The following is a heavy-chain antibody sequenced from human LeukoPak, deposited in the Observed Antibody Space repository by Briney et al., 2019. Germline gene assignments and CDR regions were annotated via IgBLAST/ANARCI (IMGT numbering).Heavy chain of an antibody. J-gene: IGHJ4*02. Sequence: GGSLRLSCAASGFTFSTVWMIWVRQAPGKGLEWVGRIKRETDGGTTDYAAPVQGRFTISRDDSKNTLYLQMNSLNTEDTAVYYCNTDVTISGVVRDYWGQGTLVTVSS. CDR1: GFTFSTVW. V-gene: IGHV3-15*01. CDR2: IKRETDGGTT. D-gene: IGHD3-3*01. CDR3: NTDVTISGVVRDY.